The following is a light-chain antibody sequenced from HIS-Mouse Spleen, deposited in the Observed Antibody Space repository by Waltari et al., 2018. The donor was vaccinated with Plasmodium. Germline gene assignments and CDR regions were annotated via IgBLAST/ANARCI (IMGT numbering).Light chain of an antibody. Sequence: QSALTQPASVSGSPAQSITISCTGTSSDVGSYHLVLWYQQHPGKAPKLMIYEGSKRPSGVSNRFSGSKSGNTASLTISGLQAEDEADYYCCSYAGSSTLVFGGGTKLTVL. J-gene: IGLJ2*01. CDR1: SSDVGSYHL. CDR2: EGS. CDR3: CSYAGSSTLV. V-gene: IGLV2-23*01.